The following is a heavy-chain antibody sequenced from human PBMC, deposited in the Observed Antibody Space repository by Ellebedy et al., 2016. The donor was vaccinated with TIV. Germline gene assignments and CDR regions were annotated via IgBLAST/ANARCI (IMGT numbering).Heavy chain of an antibody. J-gene: IGHJ3*02. Sequence: GESLKISCAASGFPLSTYSMHWVRQAPGKGLEWLSYISSSGLSKYYADSVKGRFTISRDNAKNSLFLQMKSLRDEDTALYYCARDSVAVVVPAMGTFDMWGQGTMVTVSS. D-gene: IGHD2-21*02. CDR1: GFPLSTYS. CDR2: ISSSGLSK. V-gene: IGHV3-48*02. CDR3: ARDSVAVVVPAMGTFDM.